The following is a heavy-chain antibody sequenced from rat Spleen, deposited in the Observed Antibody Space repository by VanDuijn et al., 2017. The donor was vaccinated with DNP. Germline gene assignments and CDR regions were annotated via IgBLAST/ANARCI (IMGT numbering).Heavy chain of an antibody. J-gene: IGHJ2*01. V-gene: IGHV2-27*01. CDR1: GFSLTSYH. D-gene: IGHD1-12*02. CDR2: IQNGGST. Sequence: QVQLKESGPGLVQPSQTLSLTCTVSGFSLTSYHVHWVRQPPGKGLEWMGRIQNGGSTDYNSALKSRLSISRDTSKSQVFLKMNSLQTDDTAIYFCTRSPSPNFYYDGTFYPFDYWGQGVMVTVSS. CDR3: TRSPSPNFYYDGTFYPFDY.